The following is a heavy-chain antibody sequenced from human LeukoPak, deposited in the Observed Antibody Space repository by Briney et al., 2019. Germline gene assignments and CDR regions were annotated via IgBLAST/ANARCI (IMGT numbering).Heavy chain of an antibody. CDR1: GGTFSSYA. Sequence: SVKVSCKASGGTFSSYAISWVRQAPGQGLEWMGGIIPIFGTANYAQKFQGRVTITADKSTSTAYMELSSLRSEDTAVYYCARTSHSSWYIDYYYYYMDVWGKGTTVTVSS. V-gene: IGHV1-69*06. D-gene: IGHD6-13*01. J-gene: IGHJ6*03. CDR2: IIPIFGTA. CDR3: ARTSHSSWYIDYYYYYMDV.